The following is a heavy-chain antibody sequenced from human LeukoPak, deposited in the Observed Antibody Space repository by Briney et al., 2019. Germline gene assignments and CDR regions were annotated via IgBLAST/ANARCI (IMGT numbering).Heavy chain of an antibody. CDR3: AAITIFGVELDY. Sequence: SETLSLTCTVSGGSISSYYWNWIRQPPGKGLEWIGYIHYSGSTNYNPSLKSRVTISVDTSKNQLSLKLSSVTAADTAVYYCAAITIFGVELDYWGQGTLVTVSS. J-gene: IGHJ4*02. CDR2: IHYSGST. D-gene: IGHD3-3*01. CDR1: GGSISSYY. V-gene: IGHV4-59*08.